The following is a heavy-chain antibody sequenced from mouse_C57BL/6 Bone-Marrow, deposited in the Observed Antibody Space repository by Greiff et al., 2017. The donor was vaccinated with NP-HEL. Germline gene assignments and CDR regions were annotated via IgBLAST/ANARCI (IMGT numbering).Heavy chain of an antibody. V-gene: IGHV1-39*01. J-gene: IGHJ4*01. CDR3: ARDDGYFESDAMDD. Sequence: EVQLQQSGPELVKPGASVKISCKASGYSFTDYNMNWVKQSTGKSLEWIGVINPNYGTTSYNQKFKGKATLTVDPSSSTAYMQLNSLTSEDSAVYYCARDDGYFESDAMDDWGQGTSVTVSS. D-gene: IGHD2-3*01. CDR2: INPNYGTT. CDR1: GYSFTDYN.